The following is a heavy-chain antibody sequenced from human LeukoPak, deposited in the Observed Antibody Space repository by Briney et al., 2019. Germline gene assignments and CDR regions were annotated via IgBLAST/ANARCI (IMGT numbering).Heavy chain of an antibody. J-gene: IGHJ1*01. Sequence: GGSLRLSCAASGFTFSSYWMHWVRPAPGKGLVWVSRIKSDGSTDYADSVKGRFTISRDNAKNTVSLQMNSLRAEDAGVYYCARAPSEIGGYYPEYFRHWGQGTLVTVSS. D-gene: IGHD3-22*01. CDR2: IKSDGST. CDR1: GFTFSSYW. CDR3: ARAPSEIGGYYPEYFRH. V-gene: IGHV3-74*01.